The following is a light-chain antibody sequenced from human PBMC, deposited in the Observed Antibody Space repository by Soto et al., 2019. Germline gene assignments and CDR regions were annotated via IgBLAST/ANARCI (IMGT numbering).Light chain of an antibody. V-gene: IGKV1-5*03. J-gene: IGKJ3*01. CDR1: QSISTW. CDR3: LQHNSYPLT. Sequence: DIQMTQSPSTLSASIGDRVTITCRASQSISTWLAWYQQKPGKAPKVLIYKASSLESGVPSRFSGSGSGTEFTLTISRLQPEDFATYYCLQHNSYPLTFGPGTKVDIK. CDR2: KAS.